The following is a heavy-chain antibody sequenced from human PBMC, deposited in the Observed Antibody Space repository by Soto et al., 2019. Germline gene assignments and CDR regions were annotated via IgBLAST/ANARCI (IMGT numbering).Heavy chain of an antibody. CDR1: GFTFSSYG. J-gene: IGHJ4*02. D-gene: IGHD3-10*01. CDR2: ISYDGSNK. Sequence: GGSLRLSCAASGFTFSSYGMHWVRQAPGKGLEWVAVISYDGSNKYYADSVKGRFTISRDNSKNTLYLQMNSLRAEDTAVYYCAKDLPGALRYYFDYWGQGTLVTVSS. V-gene: IGHV3-30*18. CDR3: AKDLPGALRYYFDY.